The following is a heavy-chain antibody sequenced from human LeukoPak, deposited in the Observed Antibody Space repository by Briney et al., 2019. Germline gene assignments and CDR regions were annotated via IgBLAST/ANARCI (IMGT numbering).Heavy chain of an antibody. D-gene: IGHD3-22*01. V-gene: IGHV3-9*01. CDR1: GFSFDDYA. J-gene: IGHJ4*02. CDR3: AKDRIGDYYDRGGYIDY. CDR2: ISWNSGSI. Sequence: GRSLRLSCAASGFSFDDYAMHWVRQAPGKGLEWVSGISWNSGSIGYADYVKGRFTISRDNAKNSLYLQMNSLRAEDTALYYCAKDRIGDYYDRGGYIDYWGQGTLVTVSS.